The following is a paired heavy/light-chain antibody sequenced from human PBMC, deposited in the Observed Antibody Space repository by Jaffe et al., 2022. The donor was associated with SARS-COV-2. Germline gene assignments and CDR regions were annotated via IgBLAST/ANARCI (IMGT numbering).Heavy chain of an antibody. CDR1: GYSISSGYY. CDR2: IYHSGTT. V-gene: IGHV4-38-2*02. D-gene: IGHD2-15*01. J-gene: IGHJ5*02. Sequence: QAQLQESGPGLVKPSETLSLNCSVSGYSISSGYYWGWIRQPPGKGPEWIGSIYHSGTTYYNPSLKSRVTISIDTSKNQFSLKLSSVTAADTAVYYCARGFRVDCNSGACYYNWFDPWGQGTLVTVSS. CDR3: ARGFRVDCNSGACYYNWFDP.
Light chain of an antibody. V-gene: IGKV4-1*01. CDR1: QSVLYSSNNNNY. Sequence: DIVMTQSPDSLAVSLGERATINCKSSQSVLYSSNNNNYLGWYQQKPGQPPKVLIYWASTRESGVPDRFSGSGSGTDFTLTISSLQAEDVAVYYCQQYYDTPLTFGGGTKVEIK. J-gene: IGKJ4*01. CDR3: QQYYDTPLT. CDR2: WAS.